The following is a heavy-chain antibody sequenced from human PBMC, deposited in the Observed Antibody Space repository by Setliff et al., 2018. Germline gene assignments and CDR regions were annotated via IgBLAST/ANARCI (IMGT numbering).Heavy chain of an antibody. J-gene: IGHJ6*04. CDR2: IYSGGST. D-gene: IGHD2-2*01. Sequence: LRLSCAVSGFTVSSNYMSWVRQAPGKGLEWVSVIYSGGSTYYTDPVKGRFTISRDNSKNTLYLQMNSLRAEETAVYYCARGIVVVPAALDVWGKGTTVTVSS. V-gene: IGHV3-66*02. CDR3: ARGIVVVPAALDV. CDR1: GFTVSSNY.